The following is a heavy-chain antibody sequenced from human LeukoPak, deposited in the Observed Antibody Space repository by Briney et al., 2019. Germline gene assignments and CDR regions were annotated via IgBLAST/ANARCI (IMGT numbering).Heavy chain of an antibody. J-gene: IGHJ6*03. V-gene: IGHV3-7*01. CDR2: IKQDGSGT. CDR1: EFTFSNYW. D-gene: IGHD4-17*01. Sequence: GGSLRLSWAASEFTFSNYWMSWVRLAPGKGMEWVANIKQDGSGTYYVDSVKGRFTISRDNAKNSLYLQMNSLRAEDTAVYYCAGCSTVTTYYYSYYMDIWGKGTTVTVSS. CDR3: AGCSTVTTYYYSYYMDI.